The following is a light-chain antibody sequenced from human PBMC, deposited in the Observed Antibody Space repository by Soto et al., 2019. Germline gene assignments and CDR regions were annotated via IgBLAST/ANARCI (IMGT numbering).Light chain of an antibody. J-gene: IGLJ3*02. Sequence: QSVLTQPPSVSGAPGQRVTISCTGYNSNIGAGYDVHWYQQLPGTAPKLLIYGNSNRPSGVPDRFSASKSGTSASLAITGLQAEDEADYYCQSYDSSLSGWVFGGGTKVTDL. CDR3: QSYDSSLSGWV. V-gene: IGLV1-40*01. CDR2: GNS. CDR1: NSNIGAGYD.